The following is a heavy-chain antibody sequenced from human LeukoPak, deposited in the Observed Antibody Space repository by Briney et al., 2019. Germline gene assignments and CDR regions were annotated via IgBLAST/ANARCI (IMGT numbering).Heavy chain of an antibody. D-gene: IGHD2-2*01. CDR1: GGSFSGYY. Sequence: SETLSLTCAVYGGSFSGYYWSWIRQPPGKGLEWIGEINHSGSTNYNPSLKSRVTISVDTSKNQFSLKLSSATAADTAVYYCARRWIVVVPAPQGWFDPWGQGTLVTVSS. CDR3: ARRWIVVVPAPQGWFDP. V-gene: IGHV4-34*01. J-gene: IGHJ5*02. CDR2: INHSGST.